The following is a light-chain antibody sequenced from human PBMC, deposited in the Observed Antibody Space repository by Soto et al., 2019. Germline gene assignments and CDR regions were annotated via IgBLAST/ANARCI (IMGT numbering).Light chain of an antibody. CDR2: GAF. CDR3: QQYVISVT. CDR1: PSVTNY. Sequence: PEERATLSCRASPSVTNYLAWYQQKPGQPPRLLIYGAFNRAAGIPARFSGSGSGTDFTLTISSLEPEDSAMYYCQQYVISVTFGQGTRLEIK. V-gene: IGKV3-20*01. J-gene: IGKJ5*01.